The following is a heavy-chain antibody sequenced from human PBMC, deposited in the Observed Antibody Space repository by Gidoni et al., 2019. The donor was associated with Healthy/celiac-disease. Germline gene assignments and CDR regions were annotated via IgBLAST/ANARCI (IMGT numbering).Heavy chain of an antibody. CDR3: ARAENYYDSSGYYCHFDY. J-gene: IGHJ4*02. CDR1: GFPFSRYS. Sequence: EVQLVESGGGLVKPGGSLSLSCAASGFPFSRYSMNWVRQAPGKGVEWVSSISRSSSDIYYADSVKGRFTIARDNAKNSLYLQMNSLRAEDTAVDYCARAENYYDSSGYYCHFDYWGQGTLVTVSS. CDR2: ISRSSSDI. D-gene: IGHD3-22*01. V-gene: IGHV3-21*01.